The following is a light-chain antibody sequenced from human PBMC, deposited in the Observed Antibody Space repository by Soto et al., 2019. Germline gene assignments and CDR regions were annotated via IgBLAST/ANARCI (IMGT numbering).Light chain of an antibody. CDR1: QSVLYSSDNRNY. V-gene: IGKV4-1*01. Sequence: DIVMTQSPDSLAVSLGERATVNCKSGQSVLYSSDNRNYLAWYQQKPGQSPKLLISWASTRESGVHDRFSGSVSGTDFTLTISSLQAEDVAVYFCQQYYTNPRTFGQGTKVEIK. CDR2: WAS. J-gene: IGKJ1*01. CDR3: QQYYTNPRT.